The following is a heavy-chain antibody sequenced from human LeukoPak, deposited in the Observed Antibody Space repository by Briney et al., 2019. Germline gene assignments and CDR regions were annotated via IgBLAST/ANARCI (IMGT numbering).Heavy chain of an antibody. CDR2: ISAYNGNT. CDR1: GYSFYNFG. V-gene: IGHV1-18*01. D-gene: IGHD4-17*01. J-gene: IGHJ4*02. CDR3: ARVDGDLGLSGY. Sequence: ASVKVSCKASGYSFYNFGISWVRRAPGQGLEWMAWISAYNGNTNSAQKFQDRLTMTTDTSTSTAYMELRSLRSDDTAVYYCARVDGDLGLSGYWGQGTLVTVSS.